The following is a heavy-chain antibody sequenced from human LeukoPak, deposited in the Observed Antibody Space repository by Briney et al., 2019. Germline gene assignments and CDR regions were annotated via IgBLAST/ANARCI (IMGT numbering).Heavy chain of an antibody. CDR1: GFTFSDHA. J-gene: IGHJ6*04. V-gene: IGHV3-49*04. D-gene: IGHD5-18*01. CDR2: IRSKAYGCTT. Sequence: PGRSLRLSCTASGFTFSDHAISWVRQAPGKGREWVGFIRSKAYGCTTKYAASVKGRFTISRPDSISIAYLQLPSLQTEDSAVYYCTRGQIQLWLYSGMDVWGKGTTVIVSS. CDR3: TRGQIQLWLYSGMDV.